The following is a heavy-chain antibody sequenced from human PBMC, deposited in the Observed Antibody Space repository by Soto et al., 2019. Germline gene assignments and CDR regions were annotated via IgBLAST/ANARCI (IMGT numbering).Heavy chain of an antibody. CDR3: AKDRRYGYGDDGTPGDY. V-gene: IGHV3-23*01. D-gene: IGHD4-17*01. CDR1: GFTFSSYA. J-gene: IGHJ4*02. CDR2: ISGSGGST. Sequence: GGSLRLSCAASGFTFSSYAMSWVRQAPGKGLEWVSAISGSGGSTYYADSVKGRFTISRANSKNTLYLQMNSLRAEDTAVYYCAKDRRYGYGDDGTPGDYWGQGTLVTVSS.